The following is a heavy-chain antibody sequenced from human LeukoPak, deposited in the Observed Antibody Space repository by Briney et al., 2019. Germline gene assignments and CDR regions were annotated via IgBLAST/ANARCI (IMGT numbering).Heavy chain of an antibody. CDR3: ARERHLGVVLMDV. V-gene: IGHV3-33*01. J-gene: IGHJ6*02. D-gene: IGHD3-3*01. CDR2: IWYDGSNK. Sequence: GRSLRLSCAASGFTFSSYGMHWVRQAPGKGLEWVAVIWYDGSNKYYADSAKGRFTISRDNSKNTLYLQMNSLRAEDTAVYYCARERHLGVVLMDVWGQGTTVTVSS. CDR1: GFTFSSYG.